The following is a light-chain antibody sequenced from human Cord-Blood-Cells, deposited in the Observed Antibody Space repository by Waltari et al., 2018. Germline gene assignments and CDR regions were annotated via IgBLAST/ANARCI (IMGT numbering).Light chain of an antibody. CDR3: QQRSNWLLT. CDR2: DAS. J-gene: IGKJ4*01. V-gene: IGKV3-11*01. Sequence: EIVLTQSSATLSLSPGERATLTCRARPSVSSYLAWYQQKPVQPPRLLIHDASNRATGIPARFSGSGSGTDFTLTMSSLEPEDFAVYYCQQRSNWLLTVGGGTKLEIK. CDR1: PSVSSY.